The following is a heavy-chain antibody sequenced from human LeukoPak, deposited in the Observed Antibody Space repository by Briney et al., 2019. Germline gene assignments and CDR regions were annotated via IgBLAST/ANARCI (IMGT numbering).Heavy chain of an antibody. V-gene: IGHV4-59*08. Sequence: GSLRLSCAASGFTFSSYAMSWVRQPPGKGLEWIGYIYYSGSTNYNPSLKSRVTISVDTSKNQFSLKLSSVTAADTAVYYCASHAYDFWSAPRDYYGMDVWGQGTTVTVSS. D-gene: IGHD3-3*01. CDR1: GFTFSSYA. CDR3: ASHAYDFWSAPRDYYGMDV. CDR2: IYYSGST. J-gene: IGHJ6*02.